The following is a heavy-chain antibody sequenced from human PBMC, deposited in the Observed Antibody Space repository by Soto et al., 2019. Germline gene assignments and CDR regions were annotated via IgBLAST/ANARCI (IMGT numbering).Heavy chain of an antibody. D-gene: IGHD2-21*02. CDR2: IRVKNGNT. Sequence: QVQLVQSGGEVKKPGASVKVSCKASGYTFNSYGIRWVRQAPGQGLEWMGWIRVKNGNTNYAQNFQGRFTMTTDTSTSTAYMELRSLRSDDTAVYYCARGPTVGDIWGQGTMVTVSS. J-gene: IGHJ3*02. CDR3: ARGPTVGDI. V-gene: IGHV1-18*01. CDR1: GYTFNSYG.